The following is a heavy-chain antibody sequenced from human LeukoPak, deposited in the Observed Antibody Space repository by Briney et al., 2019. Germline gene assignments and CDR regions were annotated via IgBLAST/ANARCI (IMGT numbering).Heavy chain of an antibody. Sequence: PGGSLRLSCEASGFTFDDYGMSWVRQAPGKGLVWVSRINSDGSSTTYADSVKGRFTISRDNAKNTLYLQMNSLRAEDTAVYYCARDFKYHLKNWGQGTLVTVSS. V-gene: IGHV3-74*01. CDR3: ARDFKYHLKN. J-gene: IGHJ4*02. D-gene: IGHD2-2*01. CDR2: INSDGSST. CDR1: GFTFDDYG.